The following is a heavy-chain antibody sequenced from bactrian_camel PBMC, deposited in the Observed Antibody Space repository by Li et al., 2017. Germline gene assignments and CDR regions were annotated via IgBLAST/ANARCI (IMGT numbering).Heavy chain of an antibody. J-gene: IGHJ4*01. V-gene: IGHV3S10*01. D-gene: IGHD1*01. CDR2: INSDDTP. CDR1: GFNISGYG. CDR3: VVDGPPKCFRVPPSSDY. Sequence: VQLVESGGALVRPGESLTLTCVASGFNISGYGITWERQAPGDQSRWVGTINSDDTPHYRDDSVKGRFVISRDNAKSAVYLQMDNLQPEDTAVYHCVVDGPPKCFRVPPSSDYWGQGTQVTVS.